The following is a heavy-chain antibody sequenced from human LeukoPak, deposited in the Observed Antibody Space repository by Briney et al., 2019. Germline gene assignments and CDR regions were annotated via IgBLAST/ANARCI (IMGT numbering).Heavy chain of an antibody. J-gene: IGHJ4*02. V-gene: IGHV1-46*01. CDR3: ARSRREEADSSGWYNGHRGVDLDY. D-gene: IGHD6-19*01. CDR1: GYTFTNYY. CDR2: INPTGGSA. Sequence: ASVKVSCKASGYTFTNYYIHWVRQAPGQGLEWMGIINPTGGSASYAQKFQGRVTITADESTSTAYMELSSLRSEDTAVYYCARSRREEADSSGWYNGHRGVDLDYWGQGTLVTVSS.